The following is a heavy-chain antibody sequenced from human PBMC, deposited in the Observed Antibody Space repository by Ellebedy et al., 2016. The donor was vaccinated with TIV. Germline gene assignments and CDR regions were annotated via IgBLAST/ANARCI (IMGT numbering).Heavy chain of an antibody. CDR1: GFTFSSYG. CDR2: ISYDGSNK. V-gene: IGHV3-30*18. Sequence: GESLKISXAASGFTFSSYGMHWVRQAPGKGLEWVAVISYDGSNKYYADSVKGRFTISRDNSKNTLYLQMNSLRAEDTAVYYCANQWFGELVFDYWGQGTLVTVSS. J-gene: IGHJ4*02. CDR3: ANQWFGELVFDY. D-gene: IGHD3-10*01.